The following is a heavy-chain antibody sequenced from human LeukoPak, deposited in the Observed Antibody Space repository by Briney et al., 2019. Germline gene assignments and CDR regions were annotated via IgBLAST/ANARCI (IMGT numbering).Heavy chain of an antibody. V-gene: IGHV3-30-3*01. Sequence: GGSLRLSCAASGFTFSSYAMHWVRQAPGKGLEWVAVISYDGSNKYYADSVKGRFTISRDNSKNTLYLQMNSLRAEDTAVYYCARANEWLLPVNYYYYGMDVWGQGTTVTVSS. J-gene: IGHJ6*02. CDR1: GFTFSSYA. D-gene: IGHD3-3*01. CDR3: ARANEWLLPVNYYYYGMDV. CDR2: ISYDGSNK.